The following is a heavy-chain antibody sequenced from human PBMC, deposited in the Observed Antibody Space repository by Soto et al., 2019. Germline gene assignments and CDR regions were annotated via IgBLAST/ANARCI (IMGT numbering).Heavy chain of an antibody. D-gene: IGHD1-20*01. CDR2: VFYTGFT. CDR3: ATSQKGYNWNYFDH. CDR1: GASISGSYYY. V-gene: IGHV4-39*01. J-gene: IGHJ4*02. Sequence: PSDTLSLTCAVSGASISGSYYYWAWLRQSPGKGPEWIGSVFYTGFTSYNPCLESRVSVSVDTSKSQFSLKLSAVTAADTAVYYCATSQKGYNWNYFDHWGQGGLVTVS.